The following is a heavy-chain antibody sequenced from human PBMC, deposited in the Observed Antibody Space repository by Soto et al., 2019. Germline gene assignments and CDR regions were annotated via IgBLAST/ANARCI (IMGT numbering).Heavy chain of an antibody. CDR1: GSSVSSYY. D-gene: IGHD6-6*01. V-gene: IGHV4-59*02. CDR2: IYYTGST. CDR3: ARLPGAGRPPYGMDV. Sequence: PSETLSLTCTVSGSSVSSYYWTWIRQPPGKGLEWIGYIYYTGSTYYNPSLKSRVTMSVDTSKNQFSLTLSSVIAADTAVYYCARLPGAGRPPYGMDVWGQGTTVTVSS. J-gene: IGHJ6*02.